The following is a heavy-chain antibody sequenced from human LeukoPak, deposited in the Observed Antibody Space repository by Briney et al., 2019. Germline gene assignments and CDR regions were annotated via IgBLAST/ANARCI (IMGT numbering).Heavy chain of an antibody. J-gene: IGHJ4*02. Sequence: ETLSLTCAVSGGSISSSNWWSWVRQAPGKGLEWVGRIKSKTDGGTTDYAAPVKGRFTISRDDSKNTLYLQMNSLKTEDTAVYYCTTEKRAVTIFGVVIVNPRLDYWGQGTLVTVSS. CDR1: GGSISSSNW. D-gene: IGHD3-3*01. CDR3: TTEKRAVTIFGVVIVNPRLDY. V-gene: IGHV3-15*01. CDR2: IKSKTDGGTT.